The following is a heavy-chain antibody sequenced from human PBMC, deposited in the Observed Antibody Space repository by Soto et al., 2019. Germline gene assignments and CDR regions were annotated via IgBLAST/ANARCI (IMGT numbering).Heavy chain of an antibody. Sequence: KPSETLSLTCAVYGGSFTDYYWSWIRQPPGKGLEWIGEINHSGGTNYKPSLKSRVTISVDTSKNQFSLKLSSVTAADTAVYYCAREFSSRTRYTWFDPWGQGTLVTVSS. J-gene: IGHJ5*02. CDR3: AREFSSRTRYTWFDP. D-gene: IGHD6-13*01. CDR1: GGSFTDYY. CDR2: INHSGGT. V-gene: IGHV4-34*01.